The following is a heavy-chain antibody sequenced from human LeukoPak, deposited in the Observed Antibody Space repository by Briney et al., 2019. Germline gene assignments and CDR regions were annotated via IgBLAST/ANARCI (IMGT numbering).Heavy chain of an antibody. CDR2: INAGNGNT. Sequence: ASVKVSCKASGYTFTSYAMHWVRQAPGQRLEWMGWINAGNGNTKYSQKFQGRVTITRDTSASTAYMELSSLRSVDTAEYYCARGVVVPAASSGEGDYWGQGTLVSVPS. D-gene: IGHD2-2*01. CDR3: ARGVVVPAASSGEGDY. J-gene: IGHJ4*02. V-gene: IGHV1-3*01. CDR1: GYTFTSYA.